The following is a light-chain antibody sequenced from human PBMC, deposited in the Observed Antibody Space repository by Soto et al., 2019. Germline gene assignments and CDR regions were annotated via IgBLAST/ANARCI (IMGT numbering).Light chain of an antibody. CDR3: SSYGGFNNVL. CDR2: SNN. Sequence: QSVLTQPPSASGTPGQRVTISCSGSTSNIGSNSVNWYQQLPGMAPRLLINSNNQRPSGVPDRFSGSKSGTSASLAISGLQTEDEADYYCSSYGGFNNVLFGGGTQLTVL. V-gene: IGLV1-44*01. J-gene: IGLJ2*01. CDR1: TSNIGSNS.